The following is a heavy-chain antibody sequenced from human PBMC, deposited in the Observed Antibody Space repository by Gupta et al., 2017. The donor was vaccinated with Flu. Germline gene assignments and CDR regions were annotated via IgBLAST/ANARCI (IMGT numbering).Heavy chain of an antibody. CDR3: ARASDRFSNEVDYYGMDV. D-gene: IGHD2-8*01. V-gene: IGHV3-33*01. Sequence: QVQLVESGGGVVQPGRSLRLSCAASGFTFSSYGMHWVRQAPDKGLEWVAVIWYDGSKKHYAESVKGRFTVSRDNSKNTLYLQMNSLRAEDTALYYCARASDRFSNEVDYYGMDVWGQGTTVTVSS. CDR2: IWYDGSKK. CDR1: GFTFSSYG. J-gene: IGHJ6*02.